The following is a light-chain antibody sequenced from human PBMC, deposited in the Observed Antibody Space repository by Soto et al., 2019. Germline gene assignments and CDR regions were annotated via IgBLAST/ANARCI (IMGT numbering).Light chain of an antibody. Sequence: EIVMTHSPVTLSVSTGERATLSCRASQSVGSNLACYQQKPGQSPRLLIYGASTRATGVPPRFSGSGSGTEFTLTISSLQSEDFAVYCCQKFNKWPWTFGQGTKVDNK. J-gene: IGKJ1*01. CDR3: QKFNKWPWT. V-gene: IGKV3-15*01. CDR1: QSVGSN. CDR2: GAS.